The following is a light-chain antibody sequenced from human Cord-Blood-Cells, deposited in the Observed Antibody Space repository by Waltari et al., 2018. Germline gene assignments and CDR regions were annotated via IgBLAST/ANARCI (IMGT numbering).Light chain of an antibody. CDR2: EGS. CDR1: SRDVGSYNL. CDR3: CSYAGSVV. V-gene: IGLV2-23*01. J-gene: IGLJ2*01. Sequence: QSALTQPASVSGSPGQSITISCTGTSRDVGSYNLVSWYQQHPGKAPRLMIYEGSKRPSGFSNRCSGSKSGNTASLTISGLQAEDEADYYCCSYAGSVVFGGGTKLTVL.